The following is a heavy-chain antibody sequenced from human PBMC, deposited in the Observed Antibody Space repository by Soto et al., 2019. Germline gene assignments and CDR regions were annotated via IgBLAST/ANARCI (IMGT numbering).Heavy chain of an antibody. V-gene: IGHV1-2*02. D-gene: IGHD2-2*01. CDR2: INPNSGAT. J-gene: IGHJ6*02. CDR3: LGGPAAIERGYYYYNMDV. Sequence: ASVKVSCKASGYTFTDYYLLWVRQAPGQGLEWMGWINPNSGATNYAQKFRCRVTMTRDTSISTAYMELSRLRSDDTAVYYCLGGPAAIERGYYYYNMDVWGQGTTVTVSS. CDR1: GYTFTDYY.